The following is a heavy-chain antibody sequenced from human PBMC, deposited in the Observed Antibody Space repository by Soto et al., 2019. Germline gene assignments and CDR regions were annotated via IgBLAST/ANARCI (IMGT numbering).Heavy chain of an antibody. CDR1: GGSFSGYY. D-gene: IGHD3-22*01. V-gene: IGHV4-34*01. Sequence: SETLSLTCAVYGGSFSGYYWSWIRQPPGKGLEWIGEINHSGSTNYNPSLKSRVTVSVDTSKNQFSLKLSSVTAADTAVYYCARDSSGRDYYYGMDVWGQGTTVTVSS. CDR3: ARDSSGRDYYYGMDV. CDR2: INHSGST. J-gene: IGHJ6*02.